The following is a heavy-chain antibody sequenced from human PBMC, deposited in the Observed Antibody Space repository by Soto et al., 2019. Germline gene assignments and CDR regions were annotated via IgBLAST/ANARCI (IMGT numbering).Heavy chain of an antibody. CDR1: GFTFSMHS. CDR3: AKGSSTSYYSGLDY. Sequence: PGGSLRLSCSASGFTFSMHSMHWVRQTPGKALEYVSAISRDGRSTFYADSVKGRFTISRDNSKNTLYLQMNSLRAEDTAIYYCAKGSSTSYYSGLDYWGQGSLVTVSS. V-gene: IGHV3-64*04. CDR2: ISRDGRST. J-gene: IGHJ4*02. D-gene: IGHD2-2*01.